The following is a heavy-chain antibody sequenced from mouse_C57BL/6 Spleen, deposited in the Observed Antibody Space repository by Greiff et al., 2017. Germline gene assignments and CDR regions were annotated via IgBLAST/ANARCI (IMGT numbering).Heavy chain of an antibody. V-gene: IGHV5-4*01. CDR3: ARDPQRGMDY. CDR1: GFTFSSYA. J-gene: IGHJ4*01. CDR2: ISDGGSYT. Sequence: EVQLVESGGGLVKPGGSLKLSCAASGFTFSSYAMSWVRQTPEKRLEWVATISDGGSYTYYPDNVKGRFTISRDNAKNNLYLQMSHLKSEDTAMYYCARDPQRGMDYWGQGTSVTVSS.